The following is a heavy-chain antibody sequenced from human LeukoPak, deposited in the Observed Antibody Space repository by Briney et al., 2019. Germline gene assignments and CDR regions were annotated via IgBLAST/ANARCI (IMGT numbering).Heavy chain of an antibody. Sequence: SGTLSLTCAVSGGSISGSNWWSWVRQPPGKGLEWIGEIYHSGSTNYNPSLKSRVTISADTSKNQFSLTLGSVSATDTAVYYCVSPRGFSYGYFDYWGQGTLVTVSS. CDR3: VSPRGFSYGYFDY. CDR2: IYHSGST. V-gene: IGHV4-4*02. D-gene: IGHD5-18*01. CDR1: GGSISGSNW. J-gene: IGHJ4*02.